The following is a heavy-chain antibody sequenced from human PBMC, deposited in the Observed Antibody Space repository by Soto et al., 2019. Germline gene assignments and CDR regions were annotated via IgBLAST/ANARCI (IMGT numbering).Heavy chain of an antibody. Sequence: SETLSLTCAVYGGSFSGYYWSWIRQPPGKGLEWIGEINHSGSTNYNPSLKSRVTISVDTSKNQFSLKLSSVTAADTAVYYCARSRNNWFDPWGQGTLVTVSS. V-gene: IGHV4-34*01. CDR1: GGSFSGYY. CDR3: ARSRNNWFDP. J-gene: IGHJ5*02. CDR2: INHSGST.